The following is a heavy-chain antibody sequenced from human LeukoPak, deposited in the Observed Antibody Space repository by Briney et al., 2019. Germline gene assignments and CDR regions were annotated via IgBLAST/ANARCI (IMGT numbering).Heavy chain of an antibody. CDR3: AKGSSPSRPYYFDY. CDR2: ITDSGGDT. D-gene: IGHD1-26*01. V-gene: IGHV3-23*01. Sequence: GGSLRLSCAASGFTFGSYAMSWVRQAPGKGLEWVSAITDSGGDTYYADSVKGRFTISRDNSKNTLYLQMNSLRPDDTAVYYCAKGSSPSRPYYFDYWGQGTLVTASS. J-gene: IGHJ4*02. CDR1: GFTFGSYA.